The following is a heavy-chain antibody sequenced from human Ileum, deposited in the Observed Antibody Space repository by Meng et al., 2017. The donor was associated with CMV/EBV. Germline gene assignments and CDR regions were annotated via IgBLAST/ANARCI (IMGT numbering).Heavy chain of an antibody. D-gene: IGHD2-2*01. V-gene: IGHV1-18*01. J-gene: IGHJ5*02. CDR1: TFTRHG. CDR2: ITTYNGNT. Sequence: TFTRHGLTCVRQAPAPGLEWLRWITTYNGNTKVLQHLQGRIPLTADTSTRTAYMELRNLRSDDTAVYYCARGSCSTPICPQGNWFDPWGQGTLVTVSS. CDR3: ARGSCSTPICPQGNWFDP.